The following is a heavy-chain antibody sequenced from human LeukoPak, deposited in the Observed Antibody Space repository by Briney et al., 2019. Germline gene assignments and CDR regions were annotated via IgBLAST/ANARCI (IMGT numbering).Heavy chain of an antibody. CDR1: GFTFSSYA. CDR3: AKGATYDFWSGYYTGIYFDY. D-gene: IGHD3-3*01. V-gene: IGHV3-23*01. J-gene: IGHJ4*02. CDR2: ISGSGGST. Sequence: GGSLRLSCAASGFTFSSYAMSWVRQAPGKGLEWVSAISGSGGSTYYADSVKGRFTISRDNSKNTLYLQMNSLRAEDTAVYYCAKGATYDFWSGYYTGIYFDYWGQGTLVTVSS.